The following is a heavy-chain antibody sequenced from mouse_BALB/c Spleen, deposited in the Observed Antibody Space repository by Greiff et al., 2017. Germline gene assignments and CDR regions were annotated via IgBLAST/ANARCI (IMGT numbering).Heavy chain of an antibody. V-gene: IGHV5-12-1*01. CDR1: GFAFSSYD. Sequence: EVQRVESGGGLVKPGGSLKLSCAASGFAFSSYDMSWVRQTPEKRLEWVAYISSGGGSTYYPDTVKGRFTISRDNAKNTLYLQMSSLKSEDTAMYYCARHRSDYYAMDYWGQGTSVTVSS. D-gene: IGHD1-3*01. CDR3: ARHRSDYYAMDY. J-gene: IGHJ4*01. CDR2: ISSGGGST.